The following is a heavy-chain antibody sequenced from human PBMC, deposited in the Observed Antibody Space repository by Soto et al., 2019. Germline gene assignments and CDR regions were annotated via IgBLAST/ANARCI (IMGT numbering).Heavy chain of an antibody. CDR2: INHSGST. CDR1: GGSFSGYY. D-gene: IGHD6-6*01. J-gene: IGHJ6*02. V-gene: IGHV4-34*01. Sequence: PSETLSLTXAVYGGSFSGYYWSWIRQPPGKGLEWIGEINHSGSTNYNPSLKSRVTISVDTSKNQFSLKLSSVTAADTAVYYCARAGRYSSSPAHYYGMDVWGQGTTVTVSS. CDR3: ARAGRYSSSPAHYYGMDV.